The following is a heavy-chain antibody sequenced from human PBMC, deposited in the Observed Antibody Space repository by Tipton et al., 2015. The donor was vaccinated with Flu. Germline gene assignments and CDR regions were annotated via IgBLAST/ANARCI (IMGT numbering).Heavy chain of an antibody. J-gene: IGHJ4*02. D-gene: IGHD1-26*01. CDR1: GYFFTGYW. V-gene: IGHV5-51*03. CDR3: ARRGATSFFFDS. Sequence: QLVQSGAEVKKPEESLKISCKASGYFFTGYWIGWVRQMPGKGLEWMRIIYPGDSDTRYRPSFQGQVTISADKSTNTAYLQWGSLKASDTAMYYCARRGATSFFFDSWGQGTLVTVAS. CDR2: IYPGDSDT.